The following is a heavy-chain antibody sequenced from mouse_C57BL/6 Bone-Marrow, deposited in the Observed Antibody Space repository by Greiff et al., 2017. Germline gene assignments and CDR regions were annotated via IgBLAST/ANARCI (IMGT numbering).Heavy chain of an antibody. J-gene: IGHJ2*01. Sequence: VQLQQPGAELVKPGASVKMSCKASGYTFTSYWITWVKQTPGQGLEWIGDIYPGSGSTNYNEKFKSKATLTVDTSSSTAYMQLSSLTSENSAVYCCARDDYYFDYWGQGTTLTVSS. D-gene: IGHD2-4*01. CDR1: GYTFTSYW. CDR3: ARDDYYFDY. CDR2: IYPGSGST. V-gene: IGHV1-55*01.